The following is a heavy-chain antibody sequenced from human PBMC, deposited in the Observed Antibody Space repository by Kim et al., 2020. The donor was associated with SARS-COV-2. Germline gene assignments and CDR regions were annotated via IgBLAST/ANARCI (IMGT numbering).Heavy chain of an antibody. Sequence: ASVKVSCKASGYTFTSYAMHWVRQAPGQRLEWMGWINAGNGNTKYSQKFQGRVTITRDTSASTAYMELSSLRSEDTAVYYCARDHYDILTGYYPYFDYWGQGTLVTVSS. D-gene: IGHD3-9*01. CDR1: GYTFTSYA. CDR3: ARDHYDILTGYYPYFDY. V-gene: IGHV1-3*01. CDR2: INAGNGNT. J-gene: IGHJ4*02.